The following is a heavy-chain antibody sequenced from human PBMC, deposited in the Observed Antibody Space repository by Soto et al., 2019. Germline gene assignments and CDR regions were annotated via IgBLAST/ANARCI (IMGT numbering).Heavy chain of an antibody. CDR2: ISAYNGNT. CDR1: GYTFTSYG. CDR3: ATPRDSSSWYYYYYGMDV. D-gene: IGHD6-13*01. Sequence: ASVKVSCKASGYTFTSYGISWVRQAPGQGLEWMGWISAYNGNTNYAQKLQGRVTMTTDTSTSTAYMELRSLRSDDTAVYYCATPRDSSSWYYYYYGMDVWGQGTTVTVS. J-gene: IGHJ6*02. V-gene: IGHV1-18*01.